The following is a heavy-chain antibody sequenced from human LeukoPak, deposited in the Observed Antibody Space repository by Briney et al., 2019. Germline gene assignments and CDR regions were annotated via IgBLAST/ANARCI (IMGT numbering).Heavy chain of an antibody. CDR1: GFPFYSYW. V-gene: IGHV3-7*03. CDR2: IRHDGSTK. D-gene: IGHD6-13*01. Sequence: GGSLRLSCTASGFPFYSYWMTWVRQTPGKGLEWVANIRHDGSTKYYVDSVKGRLTISRDNAMNSLYLQMDSLRVEDTAIYYCARSVPYGTTWYGRSDCWGQGTQVTVSS. CDR3: ARSVPYGTTWYGRSDC. J-gene: IGHJ4*02.